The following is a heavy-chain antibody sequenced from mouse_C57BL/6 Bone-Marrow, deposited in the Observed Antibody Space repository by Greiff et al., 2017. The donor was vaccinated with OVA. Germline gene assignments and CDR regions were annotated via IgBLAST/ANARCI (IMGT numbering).Heavy chain of an antibody. CDR3: ARSHYYGSRFDY. V-gene: IGHV1-82*01. D-gene: IGHD1-1*01. J-gene: IGHJ2*01. Sequence: VQVVESGPELVKPGASVKISCKASGYAFSSSWMNWVKQRPGKGLEWIGRIYPGDGDTNYNGKFKGKATLTADKSSSTAYMQLSSLTSEDSAVYFCARSHYYGSRFDYWGQGTTLTVSS. CDR2: IYPGDGDT. CDR1: GYAFSSSW.